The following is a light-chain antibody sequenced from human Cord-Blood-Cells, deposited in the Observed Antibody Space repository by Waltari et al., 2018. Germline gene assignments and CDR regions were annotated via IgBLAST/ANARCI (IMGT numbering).Light chain of an antibody. Sequence: DIQMTQSPSTLSASVGDRVTITCRASQSISSWLAWYQQKPGKAPKLLIYKAYSLESGVPSRFSGSGSGTEFTLTISSLQSDDFATYYCQQYNSYSYTFGQGTKLEIK. CDR3: QQYNSYSYT. CDR2: KAY. V-gene: IGKV1-5*03. J-gene: IGKJ2*01. CDR1: QSISSW.